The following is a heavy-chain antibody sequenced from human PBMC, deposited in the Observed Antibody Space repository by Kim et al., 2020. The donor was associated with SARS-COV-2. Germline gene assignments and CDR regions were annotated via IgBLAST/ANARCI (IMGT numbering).Heavy chain of an antibody. CDR1: GFTFINYA. CDR2: ISGSDYST. V-gene: IGHV3-23*01. D-gene: IGHD1-26*01. CDR3: AKDGSYWNFDF. Sequence: GGSLRLSCAASGFTFINYAMSWVRQAPGKGLEWVSAISGSDYSTYYADSVKGRFTISRDNFKNTLYLQMNSLRAEDTAVYFCAKDGSYWNFDFWGQGTLVTVSS. J-gene: IGHJ4*02.